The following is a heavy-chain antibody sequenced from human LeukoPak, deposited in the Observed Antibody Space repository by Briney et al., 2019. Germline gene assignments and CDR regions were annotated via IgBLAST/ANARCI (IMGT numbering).Heavy chain of an antibody. Sequence: PGGSLRLSCAASGFTFSSYSMNWVRQAPGKGLEWVSYISIGSDTIYYADSVKDRFTISRDNSRNTVYMQMDSLRAEDTAIYYCAGDRNSDWYSPLDYWGQGSQVTVSP. D-gene: IGHD6-19*01. J-gene: IGHJ4*02. V-gene: IGHV3-48*01. CDR1: GFTFSSYS. CDR3: AGDRNSDWYSPLDY. CDR2: ISIGSDTI.